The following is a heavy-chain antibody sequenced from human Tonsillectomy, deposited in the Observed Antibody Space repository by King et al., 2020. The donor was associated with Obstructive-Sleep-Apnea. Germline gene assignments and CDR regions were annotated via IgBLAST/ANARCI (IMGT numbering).Heavy chain of an antibody. D-gene: IGHD3-10*01. J-gene: IGHJ4*02. V-gene: IGHV3-11*01. Sequence: VQLVESGGGLVKPGGSLRLSCAASGFTFSDYYMSWIRPAPGKGLEWVSYISSIGSTIYYAATVKGRFTISRDNAKNSLYLQMNSLRAEDTAVYYCAARAWFGELLNDYWGQGTLVTVSS. CDR1: GFTFSDYY. CDR2: ISSIGSTI. CDR3: AARAWFGELLNDY.